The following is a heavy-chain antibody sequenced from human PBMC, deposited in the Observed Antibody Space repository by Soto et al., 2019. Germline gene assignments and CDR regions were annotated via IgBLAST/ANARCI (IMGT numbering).Heavy chain of an antibody. J-gene: IGHJ4*02. Sequence: ESGGGLVQPGGSLRLSCAASGFTFSSYAMSWVRQAPGTGLEWVSAISGSGGSTYYADSVKGRFTISRDNSKNTLYLQMNSLRAEDTAVYYCAKPPMITFGGVIVMPDYWGQGTLVTVSS. D-gene: IGHD3-16*02. CDR1: GFTFSSYA. V-gene: IGHV3-23*01. CDR3: AKPPMITFGGVIVMPDY. CDR2: ISGSGGST.